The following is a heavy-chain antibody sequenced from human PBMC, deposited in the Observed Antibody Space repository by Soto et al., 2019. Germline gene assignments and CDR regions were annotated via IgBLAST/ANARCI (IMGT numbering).Heavy chain of an antibody. CDR1: GGTFSSYA. J-gene: IGHJ6*02. D-gene: IGHD6-13*01. CDR2: IIPIFGTA. Sequence: QVQLVQSGAEVKKPGSSVKVSCKASGGTFSSYAISWVRQAPGQGLEWMGGIIPIFGTADYAQKFQGRVTITADESTSTAYMELSSLRSEDTAVYYCASLIAAAGPPHSPRYYYGMEVWGQGTTVNVSS. CDR3: ASLIAAAGPPHSPRYYYGMEV. V-gene: IGHV1-69*12.